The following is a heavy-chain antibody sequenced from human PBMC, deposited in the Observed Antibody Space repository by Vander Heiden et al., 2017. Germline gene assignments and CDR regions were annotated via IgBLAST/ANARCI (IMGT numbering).Heavy chain of an antibody. D-gene: IGHD2-21*01. CDR2: ISTYSGET. CDR1: GVSFSNSD. CDR3: ARKSKIVPPNSGVRGHYGMDV. J-gene: IGHJ6*02. Sequence: QAQLVQSGSQLGKPGASVRISCEASGVSFSNSDVTWVRQARGQGLEWMGWISTYSGETAYSQRFQERITLTKDAYTDTVYMDLQSLRFDDTAVYYCARKSKIVPPNSGVRGHYGMDVWGQGITVTVS. V-gene: IGHV1-18*01.